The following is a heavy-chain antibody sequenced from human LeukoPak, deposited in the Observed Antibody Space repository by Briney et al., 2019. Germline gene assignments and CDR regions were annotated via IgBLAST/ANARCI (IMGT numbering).Heavy chain of an antibody. CDR2: IYYSGST. CDR1: GGSISSGGYY. V-gene: IGHV4-39*07. J-gene: IGHJ3*02. CDR3: AKDLSHHGGWFDHDAFDI. Sequence: PSETLSLTCTVSGGSISSGGYYWSWIRQHPGKGLEWNGSIYYSGSTYYNPSLKSRVTISVDTSKNQFSLKLSSVTAADTAAYYCAKDLSHHGGWFDHDAFDIWGQGTMVTVSS. D-gene: IGHD6-19*01.